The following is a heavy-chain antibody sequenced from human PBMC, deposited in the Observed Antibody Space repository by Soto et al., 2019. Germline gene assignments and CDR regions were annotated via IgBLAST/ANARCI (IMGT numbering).Heavy chain of an antibody. CDR1: GGTFSSYA. CDR2: IIPIFGTA. J-gene: IGHJ4*02. D-gene: IGHD3-10*01. V-gene: IGHV1-69*13. CDR3: ASLDYGSGCYYRQYYFDC. Sequence: SVKVSCKASGGTFSSYAISWVRQAPGQGLEWMGGIIPIFGTANYAQKFQGRVTITADESTSTAYMELSSLRSEDTAVYYCASLDYGSGCYYRQYYFDCWGQGTLVTVPS.